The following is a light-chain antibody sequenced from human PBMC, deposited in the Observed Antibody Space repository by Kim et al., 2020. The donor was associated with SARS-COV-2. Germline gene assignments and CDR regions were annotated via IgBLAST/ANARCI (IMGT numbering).Light chain of an antibody. CDR2: DAS. J-gene: IGKJ5*01. CDR1: QSISTY. CDR3: QQSYNMPLT. Sequence: GDRVNITCRASQSISTYLNWYQQKPGKAPKILIFDASTLQDGVPSRFSGSGSGTDFTLAITSLQPEDVATYFCQQSYNMPLTFGQGTRLEIK. V-gene: IGKV1-39*01.